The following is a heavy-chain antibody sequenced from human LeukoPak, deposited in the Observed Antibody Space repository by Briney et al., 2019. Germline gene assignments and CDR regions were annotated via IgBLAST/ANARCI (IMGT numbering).Heavy chain of an antibody. CDR1: GYTFTGYY. V-gene: IGHV1-2*02. CDR2: INPNSGVT. D-gene: IGHD6-19*01. Sequence: ASVKVSCKASGYTFTGYYMHWVRQAPGQGLEWMGWINPNSGVTNYAQRFQGRVTMTRDTSISTAYMELSRLRSDDTAVYYCAREYIAVAGMGGVDYWGQGTLVTVSS. J-gene: IGHJ4*02. CDR3: AREYIAVAGMGGVDY.